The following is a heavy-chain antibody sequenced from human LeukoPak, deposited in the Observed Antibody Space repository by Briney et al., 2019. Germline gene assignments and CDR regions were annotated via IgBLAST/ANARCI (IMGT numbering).Heavy chain of an antibody. D-gene: IGHD6-19*01. V-gene: IGHV3-30*02. CDR2: IRYDGSNK. Sequence: GGSLRLSCAASGFTFSSYGMHWVRQAPGKGLEWVAFIRYDGSNKYYADSVKGRFTISRDNSKNTLYLQMNSLRPEDTALYYCARVKVAVGSNYYYYMDVWGKGTTVTVSS. CDR1: GFTFSSYG. CDR3: ARVKVAVGSNYYYYMDV. J-gene: IGHJ6*03.